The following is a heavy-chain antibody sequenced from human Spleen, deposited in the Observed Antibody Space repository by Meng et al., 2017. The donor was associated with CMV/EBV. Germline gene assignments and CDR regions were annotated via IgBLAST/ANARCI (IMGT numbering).Heavy chain of an antibody. CDR2: ISFDASNK. D-gene: IGHD2-2*01. CDR1: GFTFSSYA. V-gene: IGHV3-30*02. Sequence: GESLKISCPASGFTFSSYAMHWVRQAPGKGLDWVAVISFDASNKRYADSVKGRFAISRDNSKDTLYLEMNSLRTEDTAVYYCAVGYCSSTSCYLDYWGQGTLVTVSS. J-gene: IGHJ4*02. CDR3: AVGYCSSTSCYLDY.